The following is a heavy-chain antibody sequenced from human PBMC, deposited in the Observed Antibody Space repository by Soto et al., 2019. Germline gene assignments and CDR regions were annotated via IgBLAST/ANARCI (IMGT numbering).Heavy chain of an antibody. V-gene: IGHV3-23*01. Sequence: EVQLSESGGGLVQPGESLRLSCTASGFTFDTSAMSWVRQSPGKGLEWVAAISGSGGSTYYADSVKGRFTISRDNSKTTVDLQMNSLRVDDAAVYYCVKGSRGSRPYYFDHWGQGSLVTVSS. D-gene: IGHD1-26*01. J-gene: IGHJ4*02. CDR3: VKGSRGSRPYYFDH. CDR2: ISGSGGST. CDR1: GFTFDTSA.